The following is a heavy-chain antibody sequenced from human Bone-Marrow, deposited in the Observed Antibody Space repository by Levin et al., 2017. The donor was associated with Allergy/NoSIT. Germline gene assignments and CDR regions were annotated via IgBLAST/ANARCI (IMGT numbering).Heavy chain of an antibody. CDR3: ARDGGYRYHYYFDH. CDR1: GDIVSSRSAG. V-gene: IGHV6-1*01. D-gene: IGHD3-16*01. J-gene: IGHJ4*02. CDR2: ISSRPMWYH. Sequence: LRLSCVVSGDIVSSRSAGWNWIRQSPSRGLEWLGRISSRPMWYHDYAASVKSRISINPDTSSNQFSLHLNSVTPEDTAVYYCARDGGYRYHYYFDHWGQGLLVSVSS.